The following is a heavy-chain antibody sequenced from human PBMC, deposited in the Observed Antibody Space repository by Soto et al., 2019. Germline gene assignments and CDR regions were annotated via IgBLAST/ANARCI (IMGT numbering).Heavy chain of an antibody. D-gene: IGHD3-10*01. J-gene: IGHJ4*02. Sequence: GGSLRLSCAASGFTFSSYAMSWVRQAPGKGLEWVSAISGSGGSTYYADSVKGRFTISRDNSKNTLYLQMNSLRAEDTAVYYCAKVGAYYYGSGSYYTTVSATLDYWGQGTLVTVSS. CDR1: GFTFSSYA. V-gene: IGHV3-23*01. CDR3: AKVGAYYYGSGSYYTTVSATLDY. CDR2: ISGSGGST.